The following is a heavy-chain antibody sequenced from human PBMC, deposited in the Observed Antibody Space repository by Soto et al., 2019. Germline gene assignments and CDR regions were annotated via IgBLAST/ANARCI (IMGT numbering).Heavy chain of an antibody. V-gene: IGHV3-53*02. CDR2: IYIGGST. Sequence: EVQLVETGGGLIQPGGSLRLSCAASGFTVSSNYMSWVRRAPGKGLEWVSVIYIGGSTYYEDSVKGRFTISRDNSKNTLYLGMNSLRAEDTAVYYCAAAYWSGGSCYEGKYTKGYYYYGIDVWGQGTTVTVSS. D-gene: IGHD2-15*01. CDR3: AAAYWSGGSCYEGKYTKGYYYYGIDV. CDR1: GFTVSSNY. J-gene: IGHJ6*02.